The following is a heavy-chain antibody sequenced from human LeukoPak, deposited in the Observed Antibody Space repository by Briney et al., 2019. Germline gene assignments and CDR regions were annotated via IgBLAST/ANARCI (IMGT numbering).Heavy chain of an antibody. J-gene: IGHJ4*02. V-gene: IGHV3-21*01. D-gene: IGHD5-18*01. CDR1: GFTFSSYS. Sequence: PGGSLRLSCAASGFTFSSYSMNWVRQAPGKGLEWVSSISSSSSYIYYADSVKGRFTISRDNAKNSLYLQMNSLRAEDTAVYYCARAAMVTGDALDYWGQGTLVTVSS. CDR2: ISSSSSYI. CDR3: ARAAMVTGDALDY.